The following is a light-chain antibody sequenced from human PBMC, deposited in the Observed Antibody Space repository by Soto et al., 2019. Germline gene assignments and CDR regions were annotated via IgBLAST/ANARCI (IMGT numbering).Light chain of an antibody. CDR3: AAWDDSLNGWV. J-gene: IGLJ3*02. V-gene: IGLV1-44*01. CDR2: SNN. CDR1: SSNIGSYT. Sequence: QSVLTQPPSASGTPGQRVTISCSGSSSNIGSYTVNWFQQLPGTAPKLLIYSNNQRPSGVPDRFSGSKSGTSDSLAISGLQSEDEADYYCAAWDDSLNGWVFGGGTKLTVL.